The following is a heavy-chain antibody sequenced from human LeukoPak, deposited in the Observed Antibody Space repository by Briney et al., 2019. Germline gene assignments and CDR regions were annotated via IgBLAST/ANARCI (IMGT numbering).Heavy chain of an antibody. D-gene: IGHD6-13*01. Sequence: ASVKVSCKASGYTFTSYAMHWVRQAPGQRLEWMGWINAGNGNTKYSQKFQGRVTITRDTSASTAYMELSSLRSEDTAVYYCARTLGSSSWCTPDYYYYGMDVWGQGTTVTVSS. CDR3: ARTLGSSSWCTPDYYYYGMDV. V-gene: IGHV1-3*01. CDR1: GYTFTSYA. J-gene: IGHJ6*02. CDR2: INAGNGNT.